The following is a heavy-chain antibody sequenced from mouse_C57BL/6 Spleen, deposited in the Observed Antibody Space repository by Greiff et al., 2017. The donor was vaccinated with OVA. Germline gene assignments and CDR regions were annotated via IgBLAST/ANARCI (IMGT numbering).Heavy chain of an antibody. CDR1: GFSFTSYC. D-gene: IGHD2-4*01. V-gene: IGHV2-3*01. J-gene: IGHJ3*01. CDR3: AKEGIYYDYGGDAWLAY. CDR2: ICRDGST. Sequence: VQLLEPGPGLVAPSQSLSISCTVSGFSFTSYCVSWVSQPPGKGLEWMGVICRDGSTTYQTALISKLKINKYNSKSQAFLKLNSQQTDDTATYYCAKEGIYYDYGGDAWLAYWGQGTLVTVSA.